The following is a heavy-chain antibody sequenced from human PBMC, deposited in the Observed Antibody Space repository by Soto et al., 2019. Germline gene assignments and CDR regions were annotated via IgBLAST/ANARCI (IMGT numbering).Heavy chain of an antibody. CDR3: AKSWHQLLYGRNAFDV. CDR2: IYWDDDK. D-gene: IGHD2-2*02. J-gene: IGHJ3*01. CDR1: GFSLTTPGVS. Sequence: QITLKESGPTLVKPTQTLTLTCTLSGFSLTTPGVSVGWIRQPPGNALEWLALIYWDDDKRYSPSLKTRLTITKDNFKNQVVLTLTNMDHVDTGTDFCAKSWHQLLYGRNAFDVWGQGTLVSVSS. V-gene: IGHV2-5*02.